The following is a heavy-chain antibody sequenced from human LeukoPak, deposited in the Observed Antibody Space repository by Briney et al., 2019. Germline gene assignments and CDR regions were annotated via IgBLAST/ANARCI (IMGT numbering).Heavy chain of an antibody. D-gene: IGHD3-10*01. V-gene: IGHV1-3*01. CDR1: GYTFTSYA. Sequence: ASVKVSCKASGYTFTSYAMRWVRQAPGQRLEWMGWINAGNGNTKYSQKFQGRVTMTRNTSISTAYMELSSLRSEDTAVYYCARGGLRFGAFDIWGQGTMVTVSS. CDR3: ARGGLRFGAFDI. J-gene: IGHJ3*02. CDR2: INAGNGNT.